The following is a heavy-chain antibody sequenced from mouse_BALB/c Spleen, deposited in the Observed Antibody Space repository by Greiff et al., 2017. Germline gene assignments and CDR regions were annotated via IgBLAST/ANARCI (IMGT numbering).Heavy chain of an antibody. CDR1: GFTFSSFG. V-gene: IGHV5-17*02. CDR3: ARGNGNYLNY. J-gene: IGHJ4*01. CDR2: ISSGSSTI. Sequence: EVKLVESGGGLVQPGGSRKLSCAASGFTFSSFGMHWVRQAPEKGLEWVAYISSGSSTIYYADTVKGRFTISRDNPKNTLFLQMTSLRSEDTAMYYCARGNGNYLNYWGQGTSVTVSS. D-gene: IGHD2-1*01.